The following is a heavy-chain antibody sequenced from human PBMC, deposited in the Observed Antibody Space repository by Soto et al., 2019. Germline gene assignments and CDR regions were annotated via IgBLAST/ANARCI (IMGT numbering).Heavy chain of an antibody. CDR3: ASLYGSGSYFGYYYGMDV. CDR1: GFTFSDYY. D-gene: IGHD3-10*01. J-gene: IGHJ6*02. V-gene: IGHV3-11*01. Sequence: QVQLVESGGGLVKPGGSLRLSCAASGFTFSDYYMSWIRQAPGKGLEWVSYISSSGSTIYYADSVKGRFTISRDNAKNSLYRQMKSLRAEATAVYYFASLYGSGSYFGYYYGMDVWGQGTTVTVSS. CDR2: ISSSGSTI.